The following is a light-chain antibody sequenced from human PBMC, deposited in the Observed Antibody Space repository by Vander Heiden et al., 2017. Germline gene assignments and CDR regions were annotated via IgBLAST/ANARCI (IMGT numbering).Light chain of an antibody. J-gene: IGKJ3*01. Sequence: AIRMTQSPSSFSASTGDRVTITCRASQGISSYLAWYQQKPGKAPKLLIYAASTLQSPVPSRFRGSGSGTDFTLTISCLQSEDFATYYCQRDDSYPFTFGPWTREDMK. CDR3: QRDDSYPFT. CDR2: AAS. CDR1: QGISSY. V-gene: IGKV1-8*01.